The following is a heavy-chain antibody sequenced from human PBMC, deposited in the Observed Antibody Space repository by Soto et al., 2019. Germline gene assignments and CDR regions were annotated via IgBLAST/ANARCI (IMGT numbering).Heavy chain of an antibody. V-gene: IGHV3-21*06. CDR1: RFTSTRYS. CDR2: ISSTTNYI. CDR3: ARESEDLTSNFDY. J-gene: IGHJ4*02. Sequence: EVQLVESGGGLVKPGGSLRLSCAASRFTSTRYSMTWVRQAPGKGLEWVSSISSTTNYIYYGDSMKGRFTISRENAKNSLYLEMNSLRAEDTAVYYCARESEDLTSNFDYWGQGSLVSVSS.